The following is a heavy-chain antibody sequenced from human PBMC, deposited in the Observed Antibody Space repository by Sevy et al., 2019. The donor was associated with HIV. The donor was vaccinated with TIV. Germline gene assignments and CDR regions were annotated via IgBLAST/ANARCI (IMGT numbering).Heavy chain of an antibody. CDR3: ARGEDYSDYVSAFDI. V-gene: IGHV3-30-3*01. Sequence: GGSLRLSCAASGFTFSSYAMHWVRQAPGKGLEWVAVISYDGSNKYYADSVKGRFTISRDNSKNTLYLQMNSLRAEDTAVYYCARGEDYSDYVSAFDIWGQGTMVTVSS. CDR1: GFTFSSYA. CDR2: ISYDGSNK. J-gene: IGHJ3*02. D-gene: IGHD4-17*01.